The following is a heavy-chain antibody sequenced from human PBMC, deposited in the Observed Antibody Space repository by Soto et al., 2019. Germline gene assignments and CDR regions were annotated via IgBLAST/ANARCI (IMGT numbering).Heavy chain of an antibody. CDR1: GFTFSSYG. J-gene: IGHJ6*02. D-gene: IGHD3-22*01. CDR2: IWCDGSNK. V-gene: IGHV3-33*01. Sequence: GGSLRLSCAASGFTFSSYGGHWVRQAPGKGLECVAVIWCDGSNKYYADSVKGRFTISRDNSKNTLDLQMNSLRAEDTAVYYWARDPITSGYYSYGMDVWGQGTTVTVYS. CDR3: ARDPITSGYYSYGMDV.